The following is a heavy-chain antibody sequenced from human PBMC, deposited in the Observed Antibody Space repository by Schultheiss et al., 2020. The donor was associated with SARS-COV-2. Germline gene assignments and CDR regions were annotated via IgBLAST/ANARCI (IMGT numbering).Heavy chain of an antibody. J-gene: IGHJ4*03. CDR2: IYYSGST. CDR3: ARHFRPPSSFDY. Sequence: SETLSLTCTVSGGSISSYYWSWIRQPPGKGLEWIGYIYYSGSTYYNPSLKSRVTISVDTSKNQFSLKLSSVTAADTAVYYCARHFRPPSSFDYWGQGTMVTVSS. V-gene: IGHV4-59*08. CDR1: GGSISSYY.